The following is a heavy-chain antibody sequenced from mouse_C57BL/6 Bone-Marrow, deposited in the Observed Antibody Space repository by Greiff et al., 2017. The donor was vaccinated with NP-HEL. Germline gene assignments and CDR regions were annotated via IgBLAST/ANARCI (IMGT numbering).Heavy chain of an antibody. V-gene: IGHV1-55*01. CDR2: IYPGSGST. Sequence: VQLQQPGAELVKPGASVKMSCTASGYTFTSYWITWVKQRPGQGLEWIGDIYPGSGSTNYNEKFKSKATLTVDTSSSTAYMQLSSLTSEDSAVYYCARDLIYYYGNWCFDVWGTGTTVTVSS. CDR1: GYTFTSYW. D-gene: IGHD1-1*01. CDR3: ARDLIYYYGNWCFDV. J-gene: IGHJ1*03.